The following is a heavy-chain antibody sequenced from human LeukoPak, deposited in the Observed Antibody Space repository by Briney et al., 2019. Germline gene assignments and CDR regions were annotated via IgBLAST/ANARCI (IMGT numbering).Heavy chain of an antibody. J-gene: IGHJ5*02. D-gene: IGHD2-15*01. CDR3: ARGYCSGGSCYSVENWFDP. Sequence: GASVKVSCKAAGYTFTGYYMFWVRQAPGQGLEWMGRINPNRGGTNYAQKFQGRVTMTRHTSISTAYMELSRLRSDDTAVYYCARGYCSGGSCYSVENWFDPWGQGTLVTVSS. CDR1: GYTFTGYY. V-gene: IGHV1-2*06. CDR2: INPNRGGT.